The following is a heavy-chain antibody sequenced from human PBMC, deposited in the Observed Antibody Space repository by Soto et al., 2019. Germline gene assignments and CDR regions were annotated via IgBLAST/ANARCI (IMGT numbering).Heavy chain of an antibody. CDR2: IIPIFGTA. CDR3: ARLPQRQRFLEWQLPFDP. J-gene: IGHJ5*02. Sequence: SVKVSCKASGGTFSSYAISWVRQAPGQGLEWMGGIIPIFGTANYAQKFQGRVTITADESTSTAYMELSSLRSEDTAVYYCARLPQRQRFLEWQLPFDPWGQGTLVTVSS. V-gene: IGHV1-69*13. CDR1: GGTFSSYA. D-gene: IGHD3-3*01.